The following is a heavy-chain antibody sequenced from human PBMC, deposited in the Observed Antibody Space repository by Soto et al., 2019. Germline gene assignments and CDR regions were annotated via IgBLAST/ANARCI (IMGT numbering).Heavy chain of an antibody. J-gene: IGHJ4*02. Sequence: EVQLVESGGGLVQPGRSLRLSCTASGFTFGDYAMSWFRQAPGKGLEWVGFIRSKAYGGTTEYAASVKGRFTISRDDSKSVAYLQMNRLKTEDTAVYYCTRSGFWTGYYQYYFDYWGQGTLVTVSS. CDR1: GFTFGDYA. CDR2: IRSKAYGGTT. CDR3: TRSGFWTGYYQYYFDY. V-gene: IGHV3-49*03. D-gene: IGHD3-3*01.